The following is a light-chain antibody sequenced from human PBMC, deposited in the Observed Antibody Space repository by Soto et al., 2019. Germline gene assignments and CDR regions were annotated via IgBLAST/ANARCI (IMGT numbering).Light chain of an antibody. J-gene: IGKJ5*01. CDR1: QSISNH. Sequence: DIQMTQSPSSLSASVEDRVIITCRASQSISNHLNWYQQKPGKAPKLLIFAASSLQSGVPSRFSGSRSGPDFTLTISSLQPEDFATYYCQQGSTTPITFGLGTRLEIK. CDR2: AAS. CDR3: QQGSTTPIT. V-gene: IGKV1-39*01.